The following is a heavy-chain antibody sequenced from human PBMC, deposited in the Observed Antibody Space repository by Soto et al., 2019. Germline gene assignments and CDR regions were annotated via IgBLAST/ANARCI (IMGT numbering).Heavy chain of an antibody. Sequence: EVQLVETGGALSQPGGSQSLSCAASGFTVSSNYMSWVRQAPGKGLEWVSVIYSGGSAYYAESVKGRFTISRDNSKNTRYLQMNSLRAEDTAVYYCARDYSSSRYYGMDVWGQGTTVTVSS. CDR1: GFTVSSNY. CDR2: IYSGGSA. V-gene: IGHV3-53*02. D-gene: IGHD3-22*01. J-gene: IGHJ6*02. CDR3: ARDYSSSRYYGMDV.